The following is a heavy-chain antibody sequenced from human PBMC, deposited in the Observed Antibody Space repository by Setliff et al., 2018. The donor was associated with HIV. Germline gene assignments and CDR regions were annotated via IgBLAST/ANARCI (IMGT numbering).Heavy chain of an antibody. V-gene: IGHV1-18*04. CDR2: INSYNGNT. CDR1: GYTFTTYG. Sequence: ASVKVSCKASGYTFTTYGINWVRRAPGQGLEWRGWINSYNGNTKYAQKFQGRVTMTTDTSTTTSFLELRSLKADDTAVYYCSRSGVPPYYYYGMDVWGQGTTVTVSS. J-gene: IGHJ6*02. D-gene: IGHD3-10*01. CDR3: SRSGVPPYYYYGMDV.